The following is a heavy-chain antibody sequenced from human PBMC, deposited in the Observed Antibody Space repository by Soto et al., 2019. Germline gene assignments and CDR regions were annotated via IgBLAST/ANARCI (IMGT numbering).Heavy chain of an antibody. Sequence: QVQLVQSGAEEKKPGASVKVSCKASGYTFTSYDMHWVRQAPGQRLEWMGWINDGNGNTKYSQKFQGRVTITRDTSASTAYMELSSLRSEDTAVYYCASESYGGEFDYWGQGTVVTVSS. CDR2: INDGNGNT. CDR1: GYTFTSYD. V-gene: IGHV1-3*05. CDR3: ASESYGGEFDY. J-gene: IGHJ4*02. D-gene: IGHD4-17*01.